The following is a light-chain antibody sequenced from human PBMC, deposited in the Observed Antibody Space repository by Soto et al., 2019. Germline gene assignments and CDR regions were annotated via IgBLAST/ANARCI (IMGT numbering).Light chain of an antibody. J-gene: IGKJ4*01. CDR2: DAF. CDR1: ENVKTR. CDR3: QQYDDWPLT. Sequence: EKVMTQSPATLSVSPGERATLSCRASENVKTRLAWYQQRSGQAPRLLIDDAFTRATGIPARFSDSASGTEFTLDIRSLQSEDSAVYCCQQYDDWPLTFGGGTKVEIK. V-gene: IGKV3-15*01.